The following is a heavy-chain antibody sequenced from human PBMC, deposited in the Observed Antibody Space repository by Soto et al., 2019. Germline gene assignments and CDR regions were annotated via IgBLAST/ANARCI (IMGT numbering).Heavy chain of an antibody. V-gene: IGHV4-31*03. J-gene: IGHJ4*02. CDR3: ARDGSGSPFDY. Sequence: QVQLQESGPGLVKPSQTLSLTCTVSGGSISSGGYYWSWIRQHPGKGLEWIGYIYYSGSTYYNPSLKSRVTLSVYTSKNQFSVKLSSVTAADTAVYYCARDGSGSPFDYWGQGTLVTVSS. CDR2: IYYSGST. CDR1: GGSISSGGYY. D-gene: IGHD3-10*01.